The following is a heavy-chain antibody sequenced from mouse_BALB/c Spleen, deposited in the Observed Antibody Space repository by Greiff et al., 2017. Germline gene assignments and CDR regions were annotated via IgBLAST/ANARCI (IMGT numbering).Heavy chain of an antibody. CDR3: NADGYYVN. CDR1: GFNIKDYY. D-gene: IGHD2-3*01. CDR2: IDPENGDT. Sequence: VQLQQSGAELVRSGASVKLSCTASGFNIKDYYMHWVKQRPEQGLEWIGWIDPENGDTEYAPKFQGKATMTADTSSNTAYLQLSSLTSEDTAVYYCNADGYYVNWGQGTTLTVSS. V-gene: IGHV14-4*02. J-gene: IGHJ2*01.